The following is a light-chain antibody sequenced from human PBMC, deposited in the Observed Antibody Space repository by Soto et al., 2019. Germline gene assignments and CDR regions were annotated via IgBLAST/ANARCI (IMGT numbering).Light chain of an antibody. CDR1: QSVSRN. Sequence: VLPQSLALVSVSEREKPTLSCRASQSVSRNLAWYQQKPGQAPRLLIYSASSRATDIPARFSGSGSGTEFTLTISSLQSEDFAVYYCQQYNDLPRTFGQGTKVDI. CDR3: QQYNDLPRT. V-gene: IGKV3-15*01. CDR2: SAS. J-gene: IGKJ1*01.